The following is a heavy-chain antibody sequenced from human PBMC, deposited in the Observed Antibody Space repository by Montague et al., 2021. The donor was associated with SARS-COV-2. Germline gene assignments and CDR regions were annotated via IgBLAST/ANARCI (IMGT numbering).Heavy chain of an antibody. J-gene: IGHJ4*02. D-gene: IGHD2-8*01. CDR3: ATNKYCTLHDCLHGRHYFDH. Sequence: SLRLSCAASGFDFFNFDMAWVRQAPGGGLEWISDISSSGATILYADSLKGRFTISRDNIQKSLYLQMNSLRAEDMAVYYCATNKYCTLHDCLHGRHYFDHWGQGTLVTVSS. V-gene: IGHV3-48*03. CDR2: ISSSGATI. CDR1: GFDFFNFD.